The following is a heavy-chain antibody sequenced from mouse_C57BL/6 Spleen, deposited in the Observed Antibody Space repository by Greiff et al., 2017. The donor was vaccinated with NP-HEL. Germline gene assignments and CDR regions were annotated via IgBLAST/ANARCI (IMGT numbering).Heavy chain of an antibody. D-gene: IGHD1-1*01. V-gene: IGHV1-62-2*01. CDR3: ARHEGITTVEGSHGYFDV. CDR2: FYPGSGSI. CDR1: GYTFTEYT. J-gene: IGHJ1*03. Sequence: VHLVESGAELVKPGASVKLSCKASGYTFTEYTIHWVKQRSGQGLEWIGWFYPGSGSIKYNEKFKDKATLTADKSSSTVYMELSRLTSEDSAVYFCARHEGITTVEGSHGYFDVWGTGTTVTVSS.